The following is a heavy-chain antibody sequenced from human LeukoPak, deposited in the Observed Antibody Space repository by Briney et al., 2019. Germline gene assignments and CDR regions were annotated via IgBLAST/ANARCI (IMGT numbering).Heavy chain of an antibody. J-gene: IGHJ3*02. CDR3: ARGRNYYDSSGYYKDAFDI. CDR1: GGAISSGGYS. Sequence: SETLALTCAVSGGAISSGGYSWSWIRQPPGKGLEWIGYIYYSGSTYYNPSLKSRVTISVDTSKNQFSLKLSSVTAADTAVYYCARGRNYYDSSGYYKDAFDIWGQGTMVTVSS. V-gene: IGHV4-30-4*07. D-gene: IGHD3-22*01. CDR2: IYYSGST.